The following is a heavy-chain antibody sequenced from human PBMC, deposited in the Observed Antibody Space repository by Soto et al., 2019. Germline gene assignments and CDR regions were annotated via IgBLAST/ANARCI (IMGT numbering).Heavy chain of an antibody. V-gene: IGHV3-7*03. CDR2: IKADGSEK. D-gene: IGHD3-16*01. CDR3: ARARGVDS. CDR1: GFTFSNHW. J-gene: IGHJ4*02. Sequence: AGGSLRLSCAGSGFTFSNHWMNWVRQAPGKGLEWVANIKADGSEKYCVDSVKGRFTISRDNAKNSLYLQMNSLRAEGTAVYYCARARGVDSWGQGTMVTVYS.